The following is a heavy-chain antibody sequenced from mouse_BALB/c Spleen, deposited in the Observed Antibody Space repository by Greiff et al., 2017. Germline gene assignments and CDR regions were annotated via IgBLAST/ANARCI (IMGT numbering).Heavy chain of an antibody. D-gene: IGHD2-12*01. CDR3: ARNWGTMTTTGAY. J-gene: IGHJ3*01. CDR1: GFSLTSYG. Sequence: VQLQQSGPGLVQPSQSLSITCTVSGFSLTSYGVHWVRQSPGKGLEWLGVIWSGGSTDYNAAFISRLSISKDNSKSQVFFKMNSLQANDTAIYYCARNWGTMTTTGAYWGQGTLVTVSA. V-gene: IGHV2-2*02. CDR2: IWSGGST.